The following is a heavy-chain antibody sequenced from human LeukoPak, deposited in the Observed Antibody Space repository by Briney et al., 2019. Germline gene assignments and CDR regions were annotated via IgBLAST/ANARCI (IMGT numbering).Heavy chain of an antibody. V-gene: IGHV1-24*01. CDR3: ATDLRGGPDDY. Sequence: ASVEVSCKFSGYTLPELSMHWVRQAPGKGLEWMGGFDPEDGETIYAQKFQGRVTMTEDTSTDTAYMELSSLRSEDTAVYYCATDLRGGPDDYWGQGTLVTVSS. CDR2: FDPEDGET. D-gene: IGHD3-16*01. CDR1: GYTLPELS. J-gene: IGHJ4*02.